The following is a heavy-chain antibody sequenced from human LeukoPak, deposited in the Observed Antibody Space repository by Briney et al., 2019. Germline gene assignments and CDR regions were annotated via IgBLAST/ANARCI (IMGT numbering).Heavy chain of an antibody. J-gene: IGHJ6*03. D-gene: IGHD3-3*01. CDR1: GGSFSGYY. V-gene: IGHV4-34*01. Sequence: PSETLSLTCAVYGGSFSGYYWSWIRQPPGKGLEWIGEINHSGSTNYNPSLKSRVTISVDTSKNQFSLKLSSVTAADTAVYYCARGGSKRPPWRYYYMDVWGKGTTVTVSS. CDR2: INHSGST. CDR3: ARGGSKRPPWRYYYMDV.